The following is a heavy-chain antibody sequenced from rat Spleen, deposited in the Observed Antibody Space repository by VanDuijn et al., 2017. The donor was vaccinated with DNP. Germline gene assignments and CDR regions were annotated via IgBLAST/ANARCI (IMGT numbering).Heavy chain of an antibody. Sequence: EVQLVESGGDLVQPGRSLKLSCVASGFTFSSYWMYWIRQAPGKGLEWVASISTSGSRTYYPDSVKGRFTISRDNAKSSLYLQMNSLKSEDTATYYCARHDYFDYWGQGVMVTVSS. CDR2: ISTSGSRT. CDR1: GFTFSSYW. V-gene: IGHV5-31*01. CDR3: ARHDYFDY. J-gene: IGHJ2*01.